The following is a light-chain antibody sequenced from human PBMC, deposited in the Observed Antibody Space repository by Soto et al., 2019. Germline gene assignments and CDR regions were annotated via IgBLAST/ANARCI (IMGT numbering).Light chain of an antibody. CDR2: AAS. CDR1: QGINRF. Sequence: DIQLTQAPSFLSASVGDRVTITCRASQGINRFLAWYQQKPGKAPKLLSYAASTLQSGVPSRFRGSGSGTEFTLTISSLQPEDFETYYCQQLKSNLITFGQGTRLEI. J-gene: IGKJ5*01. CDR3: QQLKSNLIT. V-gene: IGKV1-9*01.